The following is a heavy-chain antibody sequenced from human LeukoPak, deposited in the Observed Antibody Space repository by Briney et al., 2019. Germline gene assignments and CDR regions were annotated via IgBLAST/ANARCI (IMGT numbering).Heavy chain of an antibody. J-gene: IGHJ6*02. CDR1: GGSISSHY. CDR2: IYYSGST. D-gene: IGHD6-13*01. CDR3: ARGGYSSSWYGSYYYYGMDV. Sequence: SETLSLTCTVSGGSISSHYWGWIRQPPGKGLEWIGYIYYSGSTNYNPSLKSRVTISVDTSKNQFSLKLSSVTAADTAVYYCARGGYSSSWYGSYYYYGMDVWGQGTTVTVSS. V-gene: IGHV4-59*11.